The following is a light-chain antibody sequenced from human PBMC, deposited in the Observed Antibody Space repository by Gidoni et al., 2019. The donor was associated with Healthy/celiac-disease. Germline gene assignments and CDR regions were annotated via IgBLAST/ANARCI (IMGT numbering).Light chain of an antibody. V-gene: IGKV1-8*01. Sequence: AIRLTQSPSSFSASTGDRVTITCRASQGISSYLAWYQQKPGKDPKLLIYAASTLQSGVPSRFSGRGSGTDFTLTISCLQSEDFATYYCQQYYSYPITFGQGTRLKIK. CDR2: AAS. CDR3: QQYYSYPIT. J-gene: IGKJ5*01. CDR1: QGISSY.